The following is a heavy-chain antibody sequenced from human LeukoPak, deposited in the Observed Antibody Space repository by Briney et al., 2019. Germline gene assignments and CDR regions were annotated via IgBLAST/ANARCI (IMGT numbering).Heavy chain of an antibody. J-gene: IGHJ6*03. CDR3: ARAMASIAAAGTNYYYYMDV. Sequence: ASVKVSCKASGGTFSSYAISWVRQAPGQGLEWMGGIIPIFGTANYAQKFQGRVTITADESTNTAYMELSSLRSEDTAVYYCARAMASIAAAGTNYYYYMDVWGKGTTVTVSS. V-gene: IGHV1-69*13. CDR1: GGTFSSYA. CDR2: IIPIFGTA. D-gene: IGHD6-13*01.